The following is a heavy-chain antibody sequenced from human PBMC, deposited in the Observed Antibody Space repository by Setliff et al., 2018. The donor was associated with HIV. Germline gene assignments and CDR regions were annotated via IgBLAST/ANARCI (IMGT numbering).Heavy chain of an antibody. CDR3: ARGGHYSGGSCYPLNDYFYYLDV. CDR2: INPSGGDT. Sequence: ASVKVSCKASGYTFTNFYVHWVRQAPGQGLEWLGMINPSGGDTTYAQKFQGRVTMTRDPSTSTVYMDLSSLRSEDTAVYYGARGGHYSGGSCYPLNDYFYYLDVWGKGTTVTVS. D-gene: IGHD2-15*01. V-gene: IGHV1-46*01. J-gene: IGHJ6*03. CDR1: GYTFTNFY.